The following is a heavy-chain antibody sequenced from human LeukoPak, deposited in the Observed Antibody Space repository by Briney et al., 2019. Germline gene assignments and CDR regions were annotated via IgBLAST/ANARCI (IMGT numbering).Heavy chain of an antibody. CDR1: GFTFSSYG. CDR2: ISYDGSNK. CDR3: AFLRRGAFDY. J-gene: IGHJ4*02. V-gene: IGHV3-30*03. Sequence: GGSLRLSCAASGFTFSSYGMHWVRQAPGKGLEWVAVISYDGSNKYYADSVKGRFTISRDNPKNTLYLQMNSLRAEDTAVYYCAFLRRGAFDYWGQGTLVTVFS. D-gene: IGHD3-16*01.